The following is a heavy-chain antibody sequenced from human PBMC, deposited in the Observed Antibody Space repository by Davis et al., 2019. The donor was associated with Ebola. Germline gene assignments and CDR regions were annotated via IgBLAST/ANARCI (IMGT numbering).Heavy chain of an antibody. V-gene: IGHV1-18*01. CDR1: GYTFTNYG. J-gene: IGHJ3*02. Sequence: ASVKVSCKTSGYTFTNYGFNWVRLPPGQGLEWMGWISSYNGNTNYAQKFQGSLTFTTDTSTSTGYMELRSLTSDDTAVYYCAKGYTNYEAFDIWGQGTMVTVSS. CDR2: ISSYNGNT. D-gene: IGHD4-11*01. CDR3: AKGYTNYEAFDI.